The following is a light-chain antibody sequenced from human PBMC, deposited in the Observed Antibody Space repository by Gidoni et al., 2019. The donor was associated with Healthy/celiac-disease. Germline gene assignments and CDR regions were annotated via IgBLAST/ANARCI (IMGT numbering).Light chain of an antibody. CDR3: QSADSSGTYKVV. V-gene: IGLV3-25*03. CDR2: KDS. J-gene: IGLJ2*01. CDR1: ALPTQY. Sequence: SYELTQPPSVSVSPGQTARITCSGDALPTQYAYWYQQKPGQAPVLVIYKDSERPSGITERFSGSSSGTTVTLTISGVQAEDEADYYGQSADSSGTYKVVLGGGTKLTVL.